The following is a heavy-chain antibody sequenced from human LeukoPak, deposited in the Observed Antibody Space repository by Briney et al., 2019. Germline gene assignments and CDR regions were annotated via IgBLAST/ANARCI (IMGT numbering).Heavy chain of an antibody. Sequence: SETLSLTCNVSGGSISSSRYNWGWIRQPPGKGLEWIGSIYYSGNTYYNPSLESRVTISVDTSKNVFSLRLTSMTAADTAIYYCARVTLTTHFDYWGQGTLVTVSS. CDR2: IYYSGNT. CDR1: GGSISSSRYN. CDR3: ARVTLTTHFDY. D-gene: IGHD4-17*01. V-gene: IGHV4-39*07. J-gene: IGHJ4*02.